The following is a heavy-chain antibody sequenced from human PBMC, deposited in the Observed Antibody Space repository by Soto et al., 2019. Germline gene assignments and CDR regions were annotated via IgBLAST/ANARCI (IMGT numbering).Heavy chain of an antibody. V-gene: IGHV3-21*06. CDR1: GFTFGSFT. D-gene: IGHD3-16*01. Sequence: EVHLVEAGGGLVKPGESLTLSCAASGFTFGSFTLNWVRQAPGKGLEWVSSISSSSAYIYYAESVKGRFTISRDNARSTRNLQMNSLRLDDTAVYFCAGDGLTFGGDWGQGTLVAVSS. J-gene: IGHJ4*02. CDR2: ISSSSAYI. CDR3: AGDGLTFGGD.